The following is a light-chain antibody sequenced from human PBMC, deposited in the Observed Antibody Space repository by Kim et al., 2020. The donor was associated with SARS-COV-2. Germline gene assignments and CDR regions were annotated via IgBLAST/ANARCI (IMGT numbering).Light chain of an antibody. V-gene: IGLV2-23*02. CDR1: SSDVGNYYL. CDR2: EVD. J-gene: IGLJ2*01. Sequence: GQSITFSCTGTSSDVGNYYLVSWYQQHPGEAPKLIIYEVDKRPSGVSNRFSGSKSANTASLTISGLQAEDEADYHCCSYAGSDTLIFGGGTKVTVL. CDR3: CSYAGSDTLI.